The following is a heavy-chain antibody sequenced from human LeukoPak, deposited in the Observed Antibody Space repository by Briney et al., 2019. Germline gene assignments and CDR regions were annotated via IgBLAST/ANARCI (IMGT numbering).Heavy chain of an antibody. CDR2: NYPSVGST. Sequence: ASVKVSCKASLYTLTSYYMHWVRQAPGQGLEWMGINYPSVGSTSYAQRSQGRVTKTRNTSTSTVYMELSSQSSDDTAVYYCARMDYYYCMDVWGQGTPVTVSS. V-gene: IGHV1-46*01. CDR3: ARMDYYYCMDV. CDR1: LYTLTSYY. J-gene: IGHJ6*02.